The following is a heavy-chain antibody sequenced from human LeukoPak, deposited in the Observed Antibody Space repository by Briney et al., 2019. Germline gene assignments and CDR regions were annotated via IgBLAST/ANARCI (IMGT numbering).Heavy chain of an antibody. CDR2: ISGSGDDT. CDR1: GFTFSSYA. J-gene: IGHJ4*02. V-gene: IGHV3-23*01. CDR3: AKPHYSGSGSYSREDF. Sequence: GGPLRLSCAASGFTFSSYAMTWVRQAPGKGLECVSAISGSGDDTYYADSVKGRFTISRDNSKITVYLQMNSLRAEDTAVYYCAKPHYSGSGSYSREDFWGQGTLVTVSS. D-gene: IGHD3-10*01.